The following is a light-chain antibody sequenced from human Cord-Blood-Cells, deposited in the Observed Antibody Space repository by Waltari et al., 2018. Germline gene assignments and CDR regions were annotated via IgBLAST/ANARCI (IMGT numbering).Light chain of an antibody. J-gene: IGKJ1*01. CDR1: QSIRSY. CDR2: AAS. CDR3: QQSYSTPRT. Sequence: DIQMTQSPSSLSASVGDRVTITCRASQSIRSYLNWYQQKPGKAPKLLIYAASSLQSGVQSRFSGSGSGTDFTLTISSLQPEDFATYYCQQSYSTPRTFGQGTKVEIK. V-gene: IGKV1-39*01.